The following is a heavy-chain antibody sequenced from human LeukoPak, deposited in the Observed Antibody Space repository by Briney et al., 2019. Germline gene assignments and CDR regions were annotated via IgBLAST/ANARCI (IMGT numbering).Heavy chain of an antibody. V-gene: IGHV3-23*01. CDR3: VKLSYVADSSGYYLLAFDI. J-gene: IGHJ3*02. CDR1: GFTFSSYG. CDR2: MSDSGDST. D-gene: IGHD3-22*01. Sequence: PGGSLRLSCAASGFTFSSYGMSWVRQAPGKGLEWVSAMSDSGDSTYYADSVKGRFTITRDNSKNTLYLQMNSLRAEDTAVYYCVKLSYVADSSGYYLLAFDIWGQGTMVTVSS.